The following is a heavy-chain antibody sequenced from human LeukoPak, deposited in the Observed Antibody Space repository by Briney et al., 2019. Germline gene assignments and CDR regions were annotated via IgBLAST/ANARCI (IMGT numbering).Heavy chain of an antibody. CDR3: ARDGSSDDYLNYNYGMDV. J-gene: IGHJ6*02. CDR1: GGSISSGGYY. D-gene: IGHD4-17*01. CDR2: IYHSGST. V-gene: IGHV4-31*03. Sequence: PSETLSLTCSVSGGSISSGGYYWNWIRQHPGKGLEWIGYIYHSGSTNYNPSLKSRVTISVDASKNQFSLKLNSVTAADTAVYYCARDGSSDDYLNYNYGMDVWGQGTTVTVSS.